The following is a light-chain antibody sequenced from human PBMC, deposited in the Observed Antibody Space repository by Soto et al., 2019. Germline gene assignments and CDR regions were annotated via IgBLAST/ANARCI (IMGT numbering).Light chain of an antibody. V-gene: IGLV1-40*01. J-gene: IGLJ1*01. Sequence: QSVLTQPPSVPGAPGQTVTISCTGSGSNIGAGYGVQRYQQLPGTAPRLLIYGSDDRPSGVPDRFSASVSGNSASLAITGLQTEDEAVYYCQSYDSNLSEVFXPGTKVTVL. CDR2: GSD. CDR1: GSNIGAGYG. CDR3: QSYDSNLSEV.